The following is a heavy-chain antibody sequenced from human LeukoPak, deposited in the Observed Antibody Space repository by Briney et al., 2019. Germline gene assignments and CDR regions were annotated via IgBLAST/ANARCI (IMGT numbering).Heavy chain of an antibody. CDR3: AREENYYDSSGYYYRFDP. CDR2: IYYSGST. J-gene: IGHJ5*02. V-gene: IGHV4-59*01. D-gene: IGHD3-22*01. CDR1: GGSISSYY. Sequence: SETLSLTCTVSGGSISSYYWSWIRQPPGKGLEWIGYIYYSGSTNYNPSLKSRVTISVDTSKNQFSLKLSSVTAADTAVYYCAREENYYDSSGYYYRFDPWGQGTLVTVSS.